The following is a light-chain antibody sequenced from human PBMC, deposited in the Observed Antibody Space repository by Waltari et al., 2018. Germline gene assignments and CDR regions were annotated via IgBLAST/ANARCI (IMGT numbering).Light chain of an antibody. CDR1: SSDVGGYDY. J-gene: IGLJ2*01. Sequence: QSALTQPRSGSGSPGQSVTISCTGTSSDVGGYDYVSCYQHHPGKAPKLMICDVTKRPSGVPDRFSGSKSGNTASLTISGLQAEDEADYYCCSYAGSYTHVVFGGGTKLTVL. V-gene: IGLV2-11*01. CDR2: DVT. CDR3: CSYAGSYTHVV.